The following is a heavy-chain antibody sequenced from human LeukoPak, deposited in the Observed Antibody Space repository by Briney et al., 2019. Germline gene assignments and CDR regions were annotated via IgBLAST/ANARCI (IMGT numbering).Heavy chain of an antibody. Sequence: GGSLRVSCAASGFTFSSYAMNWVRQAPGKGLEWVSTISGSGGSTDYADSVKGRFTISRDNSKNTLYLQMNSLRAEDTAVYYCAKDRKMLLRYFDCFDYWSQGTLVTVSS. CDR3: AKDRKMLLRYFDCFDY. V-gene: IGHV3-23*01. D-gene: IGHD3-9*01. J-gene: IGHJ4*02. CDR2: ISGSGGST. CDR1: GFTFSSYA.